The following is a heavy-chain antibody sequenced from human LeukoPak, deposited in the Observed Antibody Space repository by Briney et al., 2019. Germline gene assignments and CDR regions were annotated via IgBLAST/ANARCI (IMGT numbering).Heavy chain of an antibody. J-gene: IGHJ4*02. Sequence: GGSLRLSCAASGFTFSSYAMTWVRQAPGKGLEWVSGICNSGGFTYYADSVKGRLTISRDNSKNTLYLQMNSLRAEDMALYYCAILYSTNYWGQGTLVTVSS. V-gene: IGHV3-23*01. D-gene: IGHD6-13*01. CDR3: AILYSTNY. CDR1: GFTFSSYA. CDR2: ICNSGGFT.